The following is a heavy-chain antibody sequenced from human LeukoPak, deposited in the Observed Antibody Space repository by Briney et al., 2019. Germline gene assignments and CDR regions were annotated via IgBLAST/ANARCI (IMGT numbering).Heavy chain of an antibody. V-gene: IGHV4-59*08. CDR3: ARRKAKTPNYFDY. J-gene: IGHJ4*02. CDR2: IYYSGNT. Sequence: SETLSLTCTVSGDSISSYYWTWIRQPPGKVLEWVGYIYYSGNTNYNPSLKSRVTISLDTSKNQFSLKLTSVTAADTAMYYCARRKAKTPNYFDYWGQGALVTVSS. CDR1: GDSISSYY.